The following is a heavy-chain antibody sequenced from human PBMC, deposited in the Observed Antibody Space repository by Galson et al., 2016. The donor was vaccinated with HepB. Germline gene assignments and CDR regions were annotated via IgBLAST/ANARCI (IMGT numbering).Heavy chain of an antibody. CDR1: GFTFSRYD. Sequence: SLRLSCAASGFTFSRYDMHWVRQAPGKGLVWVSRINRDESSTSYADYVKGRFTISRDNAKNTLYLQMNSLRAEDTAVYYCARDPSYYSGMDVWGQGTTVTVSS. CDR2: INRDESST. J-gene: IGHJ6*02. V-gene: IGHV3-74*01. CDR3: ARDPSYYSGMDV.